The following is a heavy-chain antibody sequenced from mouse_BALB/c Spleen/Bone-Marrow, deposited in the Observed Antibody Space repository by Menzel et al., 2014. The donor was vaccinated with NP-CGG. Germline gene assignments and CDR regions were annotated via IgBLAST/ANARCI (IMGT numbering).Heavy chain of an antibody. V-gene: IGHV14-3*02. CDR1: GFNIKDTY. CDR3: ARWLLNYYAMDY. J-gene: IGHJ4*01. Sequence: EVQLQQSGAELVKPGASVKLSCTASGFNIKDTYIHWVKQRPEQGLEWIGRIDPANGNTKYDPKFQGKATITADTSSNPAFLQLSSLTSEDTAVYYCARWLLNYYAMDYWGQGTSVTVSS. D-gene: IGHD2-3*01. CDR2: IDPANGNT.